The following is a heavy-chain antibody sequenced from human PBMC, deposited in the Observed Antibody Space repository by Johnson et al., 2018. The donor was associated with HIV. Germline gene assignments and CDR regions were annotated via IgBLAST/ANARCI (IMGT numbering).Heavy chain of an antibody. D-gene: IGHD6-19*01. J-gene: IGHJ3*02. V-gene: IGHV3-20*04. CDR3: ARSGAGAAFDI. CDR1: GFTVSRYY. Sequence: VQLVESGGGVVQPGRSLRLSCAASGFTVSRYYMSWVRQAPGKGLEWVSGINWNGGSTGYADPVKGQFTISRDNAKNSLYLQMNRLRAEDTALYYCARSGAGAAFDIWGQGTMVTVSS. CDR2: INWNGGST.